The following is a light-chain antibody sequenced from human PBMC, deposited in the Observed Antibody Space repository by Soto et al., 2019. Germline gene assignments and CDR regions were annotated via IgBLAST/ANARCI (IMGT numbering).Light chain of an antibody. V-gene: IGLV2-23*02. J-gene: IGLJ1*01. CDR1: TSDVGSYNL. CDR3: CSYAGSSTSYV. Sequence: QSVLTQPASVSGSPGQSITISCTGTTSDVGSYNLVSWYQQHPGKAPKLMIYEVSKRPSGVSNRFSGSKSGNMASLTISGLQAEDEADYYCCSYAGSSTSYVFGTGTKLTVL. CDR2: EVS.